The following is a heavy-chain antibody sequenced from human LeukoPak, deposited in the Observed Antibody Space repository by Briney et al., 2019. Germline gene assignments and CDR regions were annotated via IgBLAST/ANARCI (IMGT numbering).Heavy chain of an antibody. V-gene: IGHV3-21*01. Sequence: GGSLRLSCAASGFTFSSYSMNWVRQAPGKGLEWVSSISSSSSYIYYADSVKGRFTISRDNAKNSLYLQMNSLRAEDTAVYYCAREVRYSYGYYHYCYMDVWGKGTTVTISS. CDR3: AREVRYSYGYYHYCYMDV. D-gene: IGHD5-18*01. CDR1: GFTFSSYS. CDR2: ISSSSSYI. J-gene: IGHJ6*03.